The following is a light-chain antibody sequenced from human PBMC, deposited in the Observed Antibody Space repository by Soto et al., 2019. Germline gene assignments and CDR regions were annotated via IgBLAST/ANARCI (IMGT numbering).Light chain of an antibody. V-gene: IGLV2-14*01. CDR3: SSYTSSSLV. CDR2: AVS. CDR1: SSDVGGYNY. J-gene: IGLJ2*01. Sequence: QSALTQPASVSGSPGQSITISCTGTSSDVGGYNYVSWYQQHPGKAPKLMIYAVSNRPSGVSNRFSGSKSGNTASLTISGLQAEDEEDYYCSSYTSSSLVFGGGTKLTVL.